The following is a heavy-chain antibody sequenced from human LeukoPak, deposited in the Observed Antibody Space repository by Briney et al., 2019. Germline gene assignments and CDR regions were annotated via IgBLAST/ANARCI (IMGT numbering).Heavy chain of an antibody. CDR3: TRDDFWSDYGYYFDY. J-gene: IGHJ4*02. CDR2: IIPIFGTA. D-gene: IGHD3-3*01. V-gene: IGHV1-69*05. Sequence: SVKVSCKASGGAFSSYAISWVRQAPGQGLEWMGRIIPIFGTANYAQKFQGRVTITTDESTSTAYMELSSLNSWDTAVFYSTRDDFWSDYGYYFDYWGQVTVVTFSS. CDR1: GGAFSSYA.